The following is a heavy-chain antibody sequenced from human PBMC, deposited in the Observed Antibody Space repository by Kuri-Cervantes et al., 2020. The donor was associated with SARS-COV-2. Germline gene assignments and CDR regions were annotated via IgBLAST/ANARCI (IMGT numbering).Heavy chain of an antibody. CDR2: IKSKTDGGTT. CDR3: TTGPYYYDSSGYYSWFDP. V-gene: IGHV3-15*07. D-gene: IGHD3-22*01. J-gene: IGHJ5*02. CDR1: GFTFSSYE. Sequence: GESLKISCAASGFTFSSYEMNWVRQAPGKGLEWVGRIKSKTDGGTTDYAAPVKGRFTISRDDSKNTLYLQMNSLKTEDTAVYYCTTGPYYYDSSGYYSWFDPWGQGTLVTVSS.